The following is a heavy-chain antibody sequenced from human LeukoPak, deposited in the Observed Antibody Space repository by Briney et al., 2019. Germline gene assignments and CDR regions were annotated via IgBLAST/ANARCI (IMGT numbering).Heavy chain of an antibody. CDR3: ARGGHCGGDCYNWYFDL. V-gene: IGHV3-7*01. D-gene: IGHD2-21*02. CDR1: GFTFSSYW. J-gene: IGHJ2*01. CDR2: IKQDGSEK. Sequence: PGGSLRLSCAASGFTFSSYWMSWVCQAPGKGLEWVANIKQDGSEKYYVDSVKGRFTISRDNAKNSLYLQMNSLRAEDTAVYYCARGGHCGGDCYNWYFDLWGRGTLVTVSS.